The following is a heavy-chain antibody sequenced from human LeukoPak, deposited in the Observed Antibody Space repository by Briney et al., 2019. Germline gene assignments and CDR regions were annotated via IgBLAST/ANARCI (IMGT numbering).Heavy chain of an antibody. V-gene: IGHV4-61*01. CDR1: GGSVSSGSYY. Sequence: PSETLSLTCTVSGGSVSSGSYYWSWIRQPPGKGLEWIGYIYYSGSTNYNPSLKSRVTISVDTSKNQFSLKLSPVTAADTAVYYCARDIVGATPYLDYWGQGTLVTVSS. D-gene: IGHD1-26*01. CDR3: ARDIVGATPYLDY. J-gene: IGHJ4*02. CDR2: IYYSGST.